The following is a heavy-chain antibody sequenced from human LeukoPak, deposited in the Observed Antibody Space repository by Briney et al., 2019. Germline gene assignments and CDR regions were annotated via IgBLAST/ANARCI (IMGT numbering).Heavy chain of an antibody. D-gene: IGHD1-26*01. CDR2: INHSGST. CDR1: GGSFSGYY. Sequence: KPSETLSLTCAVYGGSFSGYYWSWIRQPPGKGLEWIGEINHSGSTNYNPSLKSRVIISVDTSKNQFSLKLSSVTAADTAVYYCARSKWELILCFDLWGRGTLVTVSS. V-gene: IGHV4-34*01. CDR3: ARSKWELILCFDL. J-gene: IGHJ2*01.